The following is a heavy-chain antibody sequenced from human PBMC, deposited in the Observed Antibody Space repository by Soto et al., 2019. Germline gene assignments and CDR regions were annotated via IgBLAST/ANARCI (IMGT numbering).Heavy chain of an antibody. D-gene: IGHD2-2*01. V-gene: IGHV3-23*01. CDR2: ISGSGGST. J-gene: IGHJ6*04. CDR1: GFTFSSYA. Sequence: EVQLLESGGGLVQPGGSLRLSCAASGFTFSSYAMSWVRQAPGKGLEWVSAISGSGGSTYYADFVKGRFTISRDNSKNTLYLQMNSLRAEDTAVYYCAKDTYIVVVPAAIEMDVWGKGTTVTVSS. CDR3: AKDTYIVVVPAAIEMDV.